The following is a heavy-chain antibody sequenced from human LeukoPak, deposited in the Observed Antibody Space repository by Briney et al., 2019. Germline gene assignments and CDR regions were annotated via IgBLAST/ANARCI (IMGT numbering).Heavy chain of an antibody. Sequence: GGSLRLSCAASGFTFSDHYMDWVRQAPGKGLEYVSAIRPDGVNTYYSKSVRGRFTISRDNSKNTMYLQMGSLRGEDMAVYYCARDEYGDYIFNYWGQGTQVTVS. V-gene: IGHV3-64*01. D-gene: IGHD4-17*01. CDR1: GFTFSDHY. CDR3: ARDEYGDYIFNY. CDR2: IRPDGVNT. J-gene: IGHJ4*02.